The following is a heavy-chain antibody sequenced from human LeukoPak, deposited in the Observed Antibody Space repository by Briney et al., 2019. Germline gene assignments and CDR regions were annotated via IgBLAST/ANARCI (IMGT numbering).Heavy chain of an antibody. D-gene: IGHD1-14*01. V-gene: IGHV3-13*01. Sequence: GGSLRLSCAASGFTFSSYDMHWVRQATGKGLEWVSAIGVAANTFYSGSVKGRFTISRENAKNSLYLLMSSLRAEDTAVYYCAKDLGTQRSAYGVGDIWGQGTMVTVSS. CDR1: GFTFSSYD. J-gene: IGHJ3*02. CDR2: IGVAANT. CDR3: AKDLGTQRSAYGVGDI.